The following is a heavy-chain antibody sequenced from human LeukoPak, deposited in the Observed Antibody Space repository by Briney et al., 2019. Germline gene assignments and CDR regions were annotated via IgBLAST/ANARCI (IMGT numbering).Heavy chain of an antibody. V-gene: IGHV3-33*01. CDR3: ARVEAGLDYDSSGYYYGMGV. CDR1: GFTFSSYG. J-gene: IGHJ6*02. CDR2: IWYDGSNK. Sequence: GGSLRLSCAASGFTFSSYGMHWVRQAPGKGLEWVAVIWYDGSNKYYADSVKGRFTISRDNSKNTLYLQMNSLRAEDTAVYYCARVEAGLDYDSSGYYYGMGVWGQGTTVTVSS. D-gene: IGHD3-22*01.